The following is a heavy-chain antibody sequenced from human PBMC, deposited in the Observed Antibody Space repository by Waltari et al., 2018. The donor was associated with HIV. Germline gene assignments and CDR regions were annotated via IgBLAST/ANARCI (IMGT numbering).Heavy chain of an antibody. CDR1: GGSISSGSYY. D-gene: IGHD2-15*01. J-gene: IGHJ6*02. CDR3: ARDSIVVVVAADYGMDV. V-gene: IGHV4-61*02. CDR2: IYTSGST. Sequence: QVQLQESGPGLVKPSQTLSLTCTVSGGSISSGSYYWSWLRQPAGKGLEWIGRIYTSGSTNYNPSLKSRVTISVDTSKNQFSLKLSSVTAADTAVYYCARDSIVVVVAADYGMDVWGQGTTVTVSS.